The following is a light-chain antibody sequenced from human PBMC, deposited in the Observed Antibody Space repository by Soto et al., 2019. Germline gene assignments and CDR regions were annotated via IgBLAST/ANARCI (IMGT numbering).Light chain of an antibody. Sequence: DIQMTQSPSSLSSSVGDIFTISCRASQGISNFLAWYQQKPGKAPKLLIYKASTLKSGVPSRFSGSGSGTEFTLTISSLQPDDFATYYCQHYNSYSEAFGQGTKVDIK. J-gene: IGKJ1*01. CDR3: QHYNSYSEA. CDR1: QGISNF. V-gene: IGKV1-5*03. CDR2: KAS.